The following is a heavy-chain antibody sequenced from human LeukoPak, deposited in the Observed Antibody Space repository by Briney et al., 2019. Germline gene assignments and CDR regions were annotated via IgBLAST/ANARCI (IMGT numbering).Heavy chain of an antibody. V-gene: IGHV3-53*01. CDR1: GFTVSSNY. CDR3: ARLAVVVAAYFDY. D-gene: IGHD2-15*01. Sequence: PGGSLRLSCAASGFTVSSNYMGWVRQAPGKGLEWVSVIYSGGSTYYADSVKGRFTISRDNSKNTLYLQMNSLRAEDTAVYYCARLAVVVAAYFDYWGQETLVSVSS. J-gene: IGHJ4*02. CDR2: IYSGGST.